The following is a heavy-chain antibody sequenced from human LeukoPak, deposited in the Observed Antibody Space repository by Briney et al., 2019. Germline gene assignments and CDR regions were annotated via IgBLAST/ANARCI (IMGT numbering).Heavy chain of an antibody. D-gene: IGHD5-18*01. CDR2: IYYSGST. CDR3: ARDRRLYSYGWPDAFDI. V-gene: IGHV4-31*03. J-gene: IGHJ3*02. CDR1: GGSISSGGYY. Sequence: PSQTLSLTCTVSGGSISSGGYYWSWIRQHPGKGLEWIGYIYYSGSTYYNPSLKSRVTISVDTSKNQFSLKLSSVTAADTAVYYCARDRRLYSYGWPDAFDIWGQGTMVTVSS.